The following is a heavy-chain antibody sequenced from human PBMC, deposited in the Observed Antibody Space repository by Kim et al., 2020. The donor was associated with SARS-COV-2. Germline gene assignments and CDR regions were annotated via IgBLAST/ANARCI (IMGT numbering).Heavy chain of an antibody. D-gene: IGHD3-9*01. CDR1: GFTFSSYA. CDR3: AKGAKKGGLRYFDWIPPPGV. Sequence: GGSLRLSCAASGFTFSSYAMSWVRQAPGKGLEWVSAISGSGGSTYYADSVKGRFTISRDNSKNTLYLQMNSLRAEDTAVYYCAKGAKKGGLRYFDWIPPPGVWGQGTLVTVSS. J-gene: IGHJ4*02. CDR2: ISGSGGST. V-gene: IGHV3-23*01.